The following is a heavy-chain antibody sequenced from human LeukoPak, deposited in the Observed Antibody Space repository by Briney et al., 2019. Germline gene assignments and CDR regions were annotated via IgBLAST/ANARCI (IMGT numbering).Heavy chain of an antibody. V-gene: IGHV1-18*01. J-gene: IGHJ6*03. D-gene: IGHD6-19*01. Sequence: ASVKVSCKASGYTFTSYGISWVRQAPGQGLEWMGWISAYNGNTNYAQKLQGRVTMTTDTSTSTAYMELRSLRSDDTAVYYCARAGYSSGWYEDYYYYMDVWGKGTTVTVSS. CDR1: GYTFTSYG. CDR3: ARAGYSSGWYEDYYYYMDV. CDR2: ISAYNGNT.